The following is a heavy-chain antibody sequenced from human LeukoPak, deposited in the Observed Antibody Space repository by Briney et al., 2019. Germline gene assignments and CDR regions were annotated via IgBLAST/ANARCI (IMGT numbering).Heavy chain of an antibody. J-gene: IGHJ4*02. CDR3: ARAADILTGYYPIDY. D-gene: IGHD3-9*01. CDR1: GFTFSSYS. Sequence: GGSLRLSCAASGFTFSSYSMNWVRQAPGKGLEWVSSISSSSSYIYYADSVKGRFTISRDNAKNSLYLQMNSLRAEDTAVYYCARAADILTGYYPIDYWGQGTLVTVSS. V-gene: IGHV3-21*01. CDR2: ISSSSSYI.